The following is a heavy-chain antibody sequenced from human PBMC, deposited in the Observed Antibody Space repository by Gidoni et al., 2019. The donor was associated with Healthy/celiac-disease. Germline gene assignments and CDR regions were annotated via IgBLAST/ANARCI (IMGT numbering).Heavy chain of an antibody. CDR2: IRYNGADE. J-gene: IGHJ4*02. CDR3: AKDGGFDGDTDLFFDY. CDR1: GFIFGNFG. V-gene: IGHV3-30*02. Sequence: QIQLVESGGGVVPPGGSLRLSCAASGFIFGNFGMHWVRQSPDRVLQWVAFIRYNGADEYYADSVKGRVTVSRDNSKNILSLELNSLRPEDSGVYYCAKDGGFDGDTDLFFDYWGQGALVTVSA. D-gene: IGHD3-16*01.